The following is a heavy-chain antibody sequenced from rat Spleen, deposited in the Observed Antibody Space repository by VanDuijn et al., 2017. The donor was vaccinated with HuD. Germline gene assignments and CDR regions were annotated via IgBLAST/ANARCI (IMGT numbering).Heavy chain of an antibody. Sequence: EVQLVESGGKLVQPGNSLKLSCAASGFTFSDYAMAWVRQSPKKGLEWVSSINSDGDNSFYPDSVKGRFTISRDNAVNTVYLQMNSLRSEDTATYYCARQGGIPSRTGYFDFWGPGTMVTVSS. CDR1: GFTFSDYA. D-gene: IGHD3-8*01. J-gene: IGHJ1*01. CDR2: INSDGDNS. V-gene: IGHV5S23*01. CDR3: ARQGGIPSRTGYFDF.